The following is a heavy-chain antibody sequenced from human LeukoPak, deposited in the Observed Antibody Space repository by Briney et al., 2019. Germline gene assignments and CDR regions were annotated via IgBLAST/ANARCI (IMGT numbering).Heavy chain of an antibody. J-gene: IGHJ5*02. CDR1: GGSISSGGYY. D-gene: IGHD6-19*01. Sequence: SETLSLTCTVSGGSISSGGYYWSWIRQPPGKGLKWIGSIYDSGSTYYNPSLKSRVTISVDTSKNQFSLKLNSVTAADTAVYYCARVPYSSGWYLIDPWGQGTLVTVSS. V-gene: IGHV4-39*01. CDR3: ARVPYSSGWYLIDP. CDR2: IYDSGST.